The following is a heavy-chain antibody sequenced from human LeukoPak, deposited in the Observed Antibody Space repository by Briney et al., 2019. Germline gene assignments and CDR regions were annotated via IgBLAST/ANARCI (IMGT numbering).Heavy chain of an antibody. Sequence: GGSLRPSCAASGFTFSTYSMNWVRQAPGKGLEWVSSISSNSSYIYYADSVKGRFTISRDNAKNSLYLQMNSLRAEDTAVYYCARGKWEPLDYWGQGTLVTVSS. J-gene: IGHJ4*02. V-gene: IGHV3-21*01. CDR1: GFTFSTYS. CDR2: ISSNSSYI. D-gene: IGHD1-26*01. CDR3: ARGKWEPLDY.